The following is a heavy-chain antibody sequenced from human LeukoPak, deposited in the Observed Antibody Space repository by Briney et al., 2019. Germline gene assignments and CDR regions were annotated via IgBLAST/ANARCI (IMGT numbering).Heavy chain of an antibody. V-gene: IGHV4-59*08. D-gene: IGHD5-24*01. Sequence: KPSETLSLTCSVSGGSISNYYWSWIRQPPGKALEWIGYIYNSGSTNYNPSLKSRLTISVDTSKNQFSLKLNSVTAADTAVYYCARHGGGYSFDYWGQGTLVTVSS. CDR1: GGSISNYY. CDR3: ARHGGGYSFDY. J-gene: IGHJ4*02. CDR2: IYNSGST.